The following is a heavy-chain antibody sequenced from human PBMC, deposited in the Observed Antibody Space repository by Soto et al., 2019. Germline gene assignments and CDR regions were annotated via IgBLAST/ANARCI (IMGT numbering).Heavy chain of an antibody. V-gene: IGHV3-23*01. D-gene: IGHD6-13*01. J-gene: IGHJ4*02. CDR1: GFIFSSYA. CDR2: ISGTDGGT. CDR3: AKEMSGYTSSCINY. Sequence: EVQVLESGGGLVQPGGSLRLSCAASGFIFSSYAMSWVRQAPGKGLAWVSVISGTDGGTYYGDSVKGRFTISRDNSKNTLYLQMNSLRAEDTAVYYCAKEMSGYTSSCINYCGQGTLVTVSS.